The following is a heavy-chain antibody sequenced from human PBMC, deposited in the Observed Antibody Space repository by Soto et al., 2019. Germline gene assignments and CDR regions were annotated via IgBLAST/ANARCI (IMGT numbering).Heavy chain of an antibody. CDR1: GFTFSSYS. CDR2: ISSSSSTI. Sequence: GGSLRLSCAASGFTFSSYSMNWVRQAPGKGLEWVSYISSSSSTIYYADSVKGRFTISRDNAKNSLYLQMNSLRAEDTAVYYCARDLLVATIPFDYWGKGTLVTVST. V-gene: IGHV3-48*01. J-gene: IGHJ4*02. CDR3: ARDLLVATIPFDY. D-gene: IGHD5-12*01.